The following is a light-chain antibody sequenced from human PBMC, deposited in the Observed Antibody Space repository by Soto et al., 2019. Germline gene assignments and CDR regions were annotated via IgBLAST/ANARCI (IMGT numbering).Light chain of an antibody. CDR1: SSNIGSNT. Sequence: QSVLTQPPSASGTPGQRVTISCSGVSSNIGSNTVNWYQQLPGTAPNLLIYSNNQRPSGVPDRFSGSKSGTSASLAISGLQSEDEADYYCAAWDDSLNAVVFGGGTKLTVL. V-gene: IGLV1-44*01. CDR3: AAWDDSLNAVV. CDR2: SNN. J-gene: IGLJ2*01.